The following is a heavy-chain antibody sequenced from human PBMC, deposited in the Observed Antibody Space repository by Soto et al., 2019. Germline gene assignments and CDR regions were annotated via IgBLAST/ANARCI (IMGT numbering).Heavy chain of an antibody. D-gene: IGHD3-10*01. CDR1: GYTFTSYA. CDR3: ARVVRGVISWFDP. J-gene: IGHJ5*02. Sequence: GASVKVSCKASGYTFTSYAMHWLRQSPGQRLEWMGWINAGNGNTKYSQKFQGRVTITRDTSASTAYMELSSLRSEDTAVYYCARVVRGVISWFDPWGQGTLVTVSS. V-gene: IGHV1-3*01. CDR2: INAGNGNT.